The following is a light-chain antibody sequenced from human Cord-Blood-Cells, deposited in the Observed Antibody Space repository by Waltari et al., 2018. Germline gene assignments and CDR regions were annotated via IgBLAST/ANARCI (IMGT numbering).Light chain of an antibody. J-gene: IGKJ2*03. CDR2: WAS. CDR3: QQYYSTPYS. V-gene: IGKV4-1*01. Sequence: DIVMTQSPDSLAVSLGERATINCKSSQSVLYSSNNKNYLAWYQQKPGQPPKLAIYWASNRESGVPDRFSGSGSGTDFTLTISSLQAEDVAVYYCQQYYSTPYSFGQGTKLEIK. CDR1: QSVLYSSNNKNY.